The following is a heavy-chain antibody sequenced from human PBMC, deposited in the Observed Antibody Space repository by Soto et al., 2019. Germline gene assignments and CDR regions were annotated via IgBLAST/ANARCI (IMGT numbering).Heavy chain of an antibody. CDR1: GYSFTSHW. J-gene: IGHJ4*03. V-gene: IGHV5-51*01. CDR2: IYPGDSNT. Sequence: GESLKISCKGSGYSFTSHWVAWERQMPGKGLEWMGIIYPGDSNTKYSPSFQGQVTISADKSFSTVYLQWSSLRASDTAMYYCAGHQLSGSCSQFHYWGQGTLVTVSS. CDR3: AGHQLSGSCSQFHY. D-gene: IGHD1-26*01.